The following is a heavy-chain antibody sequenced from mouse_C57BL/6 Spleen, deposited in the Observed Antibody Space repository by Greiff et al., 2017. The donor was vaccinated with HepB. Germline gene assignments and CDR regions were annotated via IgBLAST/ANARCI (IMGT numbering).Heavy chain of an antibody. CDR2: ISYDGSN. CDR1: GYSITSGYY. V-gene: IGHV3-6*01. Sequence: VQLQQSGPGLVKPSQSLSLTCSVPGYSITSGYYWNWIRQFPGNKLEWMGYISYDGSNNYNPSLKNRISITRDTSKNQFFLKLNSVTTEDTATYYCASYYGNSYAMDYWGQGTSVTVSS. CDR3: ASYYGNSYAMDY. D-gene: IGHD2-1*01. J-gene: IGHJ4*01.